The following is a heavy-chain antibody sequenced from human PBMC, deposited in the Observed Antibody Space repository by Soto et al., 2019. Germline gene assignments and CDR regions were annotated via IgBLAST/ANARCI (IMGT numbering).Heavy chain of an antibody. CDR2: IYYSGST. J-gene: IGHJ6*03. CDR3: ARLVFTTAVAGTKGLEYYMDV. CDR1: GGSISSYY. Sequence: PSETLSLTCTVSGGSISSYYWSWIRQPPGKGLEWIWYIYYSGSTNYNPSLKSRVTISVDTSKNQFSLKLSSVTAADTAVYYCARLVFTTAVAGTKGLEYYMDVWGKGTTVTVSS. V-gene: IGHV4-59*01. D-gene: IGHD6-19*01.